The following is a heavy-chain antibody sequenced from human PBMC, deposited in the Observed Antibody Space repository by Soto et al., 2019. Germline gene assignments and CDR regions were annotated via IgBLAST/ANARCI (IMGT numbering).Heavy chain of an antibody. V-gene: IGHV3-73*02. CDR3: TSLGSSNY. Sequence: EVQLVESGGGLVQPGGSLKLSCAASGFSFSGSAMHWVRQASGKGLEWLGHIRSKANSYATAYTESVKGRFTISRDDSKNTAYLQMNSLKTEDTAVYYCTSLGSSNYWGQGTLVTVSS. CDR2: IRSKANSYAT. J-gene: IGHJ4*02. CDR1: GFSFSGSA.